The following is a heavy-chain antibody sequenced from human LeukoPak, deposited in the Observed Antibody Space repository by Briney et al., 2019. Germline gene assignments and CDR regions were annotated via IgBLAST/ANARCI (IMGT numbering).Heavy chain of an antibody. J-gene: IGHJ5*02. D-gene: IGHD6-13*01. CDR3: ARDGVAAAGNVKNWFDP. Sequence: GGSLRLSCAAFGFTFSSYSMNWVRQAPGKGLEWVSYISSSSSTIYYADSVKGRFTISRDNAKTSLYLQMNSLRDEDTAVYYCARDGVAAAGNVKNWFDPWGQGTLVTVSS. CDR1: GFTFSSYS. V-gene: IGHV3-48*02. CDR2: ISSSSSTI.